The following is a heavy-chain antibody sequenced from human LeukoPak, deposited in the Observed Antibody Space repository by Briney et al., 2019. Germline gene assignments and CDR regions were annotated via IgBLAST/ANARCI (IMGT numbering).Heavy chain of an antibody. CDR2: IQNDGTNK. CDR3: ARGDLAAKYYMDV. J-gene: IGHJ6*03. V-gene: IGHV3-30*02. D-gene: IGHD4/OR15-4a*01. Sequence: GGSLRLSCAASGFTFSTYGMHWVRQAPGKGLEWVAFIQNDGTNKYYADSMKGRFTISRDNAKNTLYLQMNSLRAEDTAVYYCARGDLAAKYYMDVWGKGTTVTISS. CDR1: GFTFSTYG.